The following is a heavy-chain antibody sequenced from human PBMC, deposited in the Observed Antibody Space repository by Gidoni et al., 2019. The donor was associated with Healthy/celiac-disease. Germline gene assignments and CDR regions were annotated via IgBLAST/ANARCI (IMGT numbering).Heavy chain of an antibody. Sequence: QVQLQQWGAGLLKPSETLSLTCAVYGGSFSGYYWSWIRQPPGKGLEWIGEINHSGSTNYNPSLKSRVTISVDTSKNQFSLKLSSVTAADTAVYYCARGLHRYGSGSYYITNYFDYWGQGTLVTVSS. J-gene: IGHJ4*02. CDR2: INHSGST. CDR3: ARGLHRYGSGSYYITNYFDY. CDR1: GGSFSGYY. V-gene: IGHV4-34*01. D-gene: IGHD3-10*01.